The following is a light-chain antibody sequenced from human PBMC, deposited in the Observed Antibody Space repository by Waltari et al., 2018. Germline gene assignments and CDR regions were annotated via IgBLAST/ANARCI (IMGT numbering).Light chain of an antibody. J-gene: IGKJ1*01. CDR2: KVT. CDR1: QSLLHSNGNNY. V-gene: IGKV2D-29*02. Sequence: DVVMTQTPLSLPVTPGEPASISCRSSQSLLHSNGNNYLYWYLQKPGQSPRRLIYKVTNRESGVPDRFSGSGSGTDFTLKISRVEPEDVGVYYCMQSTKDPWTFGQGTKVEIK. CDR3: MQSTKDPWT.